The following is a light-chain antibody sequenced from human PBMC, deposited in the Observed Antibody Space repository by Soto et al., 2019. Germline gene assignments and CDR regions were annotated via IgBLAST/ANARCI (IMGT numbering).Light chain of an antibody. V-gene: IGKV4-1*01. CDR3: QQSYNSPQT. CDR2: WAS. J-gene: IGKJ1*01. CDR1: QCVLYSSNNKNY. Sequence: EIVATQSPDALAASIDVRATINCTSNQCVLYSSNNKNYLAWYQQKPRQPPKLFIYWASTRESGVPDRFSGSGSGTDFTLTISSLQPEDFATDSCQQSYNSPQTFGRGTKVDI.